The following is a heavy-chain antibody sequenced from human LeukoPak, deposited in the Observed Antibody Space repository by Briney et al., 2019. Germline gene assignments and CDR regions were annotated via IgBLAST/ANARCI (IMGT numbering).Heavy chain of an antibody. CDR1: GFTFDDYA. D-gene: IGHD3-10*01. CDR3: AKESRGGFDY. V-gene: IGHV3-9*01. J-gene: IGHJ4*02. CDR2: ISWNSGSI. Sequence: PGGSLRLSCAASGFTFDDYAMYWVRQAPGKGLEWVSGISWNSGSIGYADSVKGRFTISRDNAKNSLYLQMNSLRAEDTALYYCAKESRGGFDYWGQGTLVTVSS.